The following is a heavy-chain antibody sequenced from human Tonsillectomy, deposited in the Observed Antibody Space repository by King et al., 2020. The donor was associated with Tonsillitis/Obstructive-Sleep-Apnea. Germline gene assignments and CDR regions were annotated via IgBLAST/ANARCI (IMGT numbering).Heavy chain of an antibody. CDR3: ARDTGRGISPFDC. CDR1: GFTFSRYS. Sequence: VQLVEAGGGLVQPGGSLRLSCAASGFTFSRYSMNWVRQAPGRGLEWVSYISSSSSTIYYADSVKGRFTVSRDNAKNSHYLQMNSLRDEDTAVYYCARDTGRGISPFDCWGQGTLVTVSS. D-gene: IGHD2-15*01. J-gene: IGHJ4*02. V-gene: IGHV3-48*02. CDR2: ISSSSSTI.